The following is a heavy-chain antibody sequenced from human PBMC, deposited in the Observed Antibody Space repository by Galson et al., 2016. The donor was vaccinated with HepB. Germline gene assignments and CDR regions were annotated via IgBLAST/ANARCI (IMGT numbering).Heavy chain of an antibody. CDR3: AKDPRVGENKLPPSFDY. CDR2: ISVGGHST. Sequence: SLRLSCAASGFTFSSFAMSWVRQAPGKGLEWVSSISVGGHSTYYADSVKGRFTISRDNSKNTLYLQMNSLRAEDTAVYYCAKDPRVGENKLPPSFDYWGQGTLVTVSS. D-gene: IGHD2/OR15-2a*01. J-gene: IGHJ4*02. V-gene: IGHV3-23*01. CDR1: GFTFSSFA.